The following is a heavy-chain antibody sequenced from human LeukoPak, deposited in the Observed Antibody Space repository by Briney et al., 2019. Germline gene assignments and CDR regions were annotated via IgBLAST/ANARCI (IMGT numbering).Heavy chain of an antibody. CDR3: ARGPQLVLAFDI. D-gene: IGHD6-6*01. CDR1: GGTFSSYA. J-gene: IGHJ3*02. Sequence: SVKVSCKASGGTFSSYAISWVRKAPGQGLEWMGRIIPIFGTANYAQKFQGRVTITTDASTSTAYMELSSLRSEDTAVYYCARGPQLVLAFDIWGQGTMVTVSS. V-gene: IGHV1-69*05. CDR2: IIPIFGTA.